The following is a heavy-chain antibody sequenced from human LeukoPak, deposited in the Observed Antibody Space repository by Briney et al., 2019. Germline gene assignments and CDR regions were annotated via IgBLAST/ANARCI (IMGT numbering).Heavy chain of an antibody. Sequence: GGSLRLSCAASGFTFSSYTMHWVRQAPGKGLEWVSVIYSGGGTYYADSVKGRFTISRDNSKNTLYLQMNSLRAEDTAVYYCARGKDYGDSQRGYYYYGMDVWGQGTTVTVSS. J-gene: IGHJ6*02. V-gene: IGHV3-66*01. CDR1: GFTFSSYT. CDR2: IYSGGGT. CDR3: ARGKDYGDSQRGYYYYGMDV. D-gene: IGHD4-17*01.